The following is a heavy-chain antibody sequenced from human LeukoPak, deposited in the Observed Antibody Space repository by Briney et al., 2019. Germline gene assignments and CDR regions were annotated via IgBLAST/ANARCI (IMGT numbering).Heavy chain of an antibody. J-gene: IGHJ2*01. V-gene: IGHV3-48*01. CDR2: ISSYTSTI. Sequence: PGGSLRLSCAASGFTFSSYSMNWVRQAPGKGLEWVSYISSYTSTIYYADSVKGRFTISRDNAKNSLFLQMNSLRAEDTAVYYCARAPISDYGDYDWYFDLWGRGTLVTVSS. CDR1: GFTFSSYS. D-gene: IGHD4-17*01. CDR3: ARAPISDYGDYDWYFDL.